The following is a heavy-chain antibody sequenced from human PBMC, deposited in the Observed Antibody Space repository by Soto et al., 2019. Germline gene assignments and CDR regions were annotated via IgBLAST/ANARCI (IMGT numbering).Heavy chain of an antibody. Sequence: WTWIRQSPEMGLEWIASVSYTGRTHYNPSLKSRVTISLDTSKSQVSVRLTSVTTADTAIYYCARVVIRGWGGVDWFDPWGQGVRGTVSA. J-gene: IGHJ5*02. D-gene: IGHD3-10*01. V-gene: IGHV4-59*01. CDR3: ARVVIRGWGGVDWFDP. CDR2: VSYTGRT.